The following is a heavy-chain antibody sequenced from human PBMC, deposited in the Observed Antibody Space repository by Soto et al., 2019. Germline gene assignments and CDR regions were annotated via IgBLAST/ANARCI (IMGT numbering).Heavy chain of an antibody. CDR2: INHSGST. Sequence: SDALSPTFVHSGCPVLGYFWSSVRQPPGKGLEWIGEINHSGSTNYNPSLKSRVTISADTSKHQFSLRLSSVTAADSGIYFCACYHYSDFWIGYPHYMHAWGQGTAVS. J-gene: IGHJ6*03. CDR1: GCPVLGYF. D-gene: IGHD3-3*01. V-gene: IGHV4-34*01. CDR3: ACYHYSDFWIGYPHYMHA.